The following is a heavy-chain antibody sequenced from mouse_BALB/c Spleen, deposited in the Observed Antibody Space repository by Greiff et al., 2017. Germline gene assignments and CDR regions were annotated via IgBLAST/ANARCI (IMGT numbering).Heavy chain of an antibody. V-gene: IGHV3-8*02. CDR3: ARENDGYYEFAY. Sequence: EVMLVESGPSLVKPSQTLSLTCSVTGDSITSGYWNWIRKFPGNKLEYMGYISYSGSTYYNPSLKSRISITRDTSKNQYYLQLNSVTTEDTATYYCARENDGYYEFAYWGQGTLVTVSA. J-gene: IGHJ3*01. CDR2: ISYSGST. CDR1: GDSITSGY. D-gene: IGHD2-3*01.